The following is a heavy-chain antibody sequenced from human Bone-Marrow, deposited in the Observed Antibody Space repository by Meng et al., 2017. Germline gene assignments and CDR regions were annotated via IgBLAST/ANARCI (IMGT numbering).Heavy chain of an antibody. J-gene: IGHJ2*01. D-gene: IGHD4-17*01. Sequence: VQRKQWRAGRLEPSEPLSPTCAVYGGSFSGYYWSWNRQPPGKGLEWIGEINHSGSTNYNPSLKSRVTISVGTSKNQFSLKLSSVTAADTAVYYCARGRVTTVTTPNWYFDLWGRGTLVTVSS. V-gene: IGHV4-34*01. CDR1: GGSFSGYY. CDR2: INHSGST. CDR3: ARGRVTTVTTPNWYFDL.